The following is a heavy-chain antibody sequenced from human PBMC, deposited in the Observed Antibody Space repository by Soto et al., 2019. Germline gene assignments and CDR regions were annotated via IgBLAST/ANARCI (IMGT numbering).Heavy chain of an antibody. J-gene: IGHJ6*02. D-gene: IGHD2-21*02. CDR3: ASASRGCDHLMDV. Sequence: QVLLQESGPGLVKPSQSLSLTCTVSGASISSSDYYWNWVRQHPGKGLEWIGYIYHNGSTAFNPSLTSRITMSLGTSKIQFSLNLSPVTAADKAVYFWASASRGCDHLMDVWGRGTTGTVSS. CDR1: GASISSSDYY. CDR2: IYHNGST. V-gene: IGHV4-31*03.